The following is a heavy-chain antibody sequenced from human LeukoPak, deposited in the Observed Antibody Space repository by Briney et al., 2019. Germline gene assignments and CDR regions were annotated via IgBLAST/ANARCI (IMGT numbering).Heavy chain of an antibody. J-gene: IGHJ4*02. CDR3: AKDINDLSPYYDSSGYYNY. CDR2: VDTDGTST. V-gene: IGHV3-74*01. D-gene: IGHD3-22*01. Sequence: GGSLRLSCAASGFTFSSYWMHWVRQAPGKGLVWVSRVDTDGTSTNYADSVKGRFTISRDNSKNTLYLQMNSLRAEDTAVYYCAKDINDLSPYYDSSGYYNYWGQGTLVTVSS. CDR1: GFTFSSYW.